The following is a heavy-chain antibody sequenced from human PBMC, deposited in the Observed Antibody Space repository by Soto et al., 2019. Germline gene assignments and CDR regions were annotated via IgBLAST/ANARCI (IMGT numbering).Heavy chain of an antibody. CDR1: GGSISSGDYY. D-gene: IGHD6-6*01. Sequence: QVQLQESGPGLVKPSQTLSLTCTVSGGSISSGDYYWSWIRQPPGKGLEWIGYIYYSGSTYYNPSLKSRVTISVDTSKNQFSLKLSSLTAAATAVYYCASARPDGPRLAPWGQGTLVTVSS. CDR2: IYYSGST. CDR3: ASARPDGPRLAP. V-gene: IGHV4-30-4*01. J-gene: IGHJ5*02.